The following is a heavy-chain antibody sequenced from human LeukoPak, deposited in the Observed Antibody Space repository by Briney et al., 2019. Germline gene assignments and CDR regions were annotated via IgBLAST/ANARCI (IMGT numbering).Heavy chain of an antibody. V-gene: IGHV3-21*01. CDR3: ARDPGRYRYGQSDY. Sequence: PGGSLRLSCAASRFTFTDYTMNWVRQAPGKGLEWVSSISSSSSYIYYADSVKGRSTISRDNAKNSLYLQMNSLRAEDTAVYYCARDPGRYRYGQSDYWGQGTLVTVSS. D-gene: IGHD5-18*01. J-gene: IGHJ4*02. CDR1: RFTFTDYT. CDR2: ISSSSSYI.